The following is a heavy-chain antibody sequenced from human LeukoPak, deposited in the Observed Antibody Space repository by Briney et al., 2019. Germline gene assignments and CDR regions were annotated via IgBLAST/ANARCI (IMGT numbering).Heavy chain of an antibody. J-gene: IGHJ5*02. V-gene: IGHV4-38-2*02. Sequence: NPSETLSLTCTVSGYSISSGYYWGWIRQPPGKGLEWIGSISHSGSTYYKPSLKSRVTISVDTSKNQFSLKLRSVTAADTAVYYCARVTSRLGWFDPWGQRTLVTVSS. D-gene: IGHD1-14*01. CDR2: ISHSGST. CDR1: GYSISSGYY. CDR3: ARVTSRLGWFDP.